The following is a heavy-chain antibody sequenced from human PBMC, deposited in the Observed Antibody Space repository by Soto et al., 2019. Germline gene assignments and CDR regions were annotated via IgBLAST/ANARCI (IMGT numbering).Heavy chain of an antibody. Sequence: SETLSLTCVVSGYSISSGYYWGWIRQPPGKGLEWIGSIYHSGSTYYNPSLKSRVTISVDTSKNRFSLKLNSVTAADTAVYYCASRTTVTTFPTDYWGQGTLVTVSS. CDR1: GYSISSGYY. V-gene: IGHV4-38-2*01. J-gene: IGHJ4*02. D-gene: IGHD4-17*01. CDR2: IYHSGST. CDR3: ASRTTVTTFPTDY.